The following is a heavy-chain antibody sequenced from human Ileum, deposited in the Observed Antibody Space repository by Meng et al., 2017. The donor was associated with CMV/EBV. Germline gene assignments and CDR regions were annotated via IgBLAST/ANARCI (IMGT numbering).Heavy chain of an antibody. Sequence: SETLSLTCAVSGASVSRDYYFWSWIRLSPGKGLEWIGYINYSGSTKYNPSLESRVSISIDTSKNQFSLRLRSVTAADTAEYYCARAGGYDYHFDFWGQGTLVTVSS. J-gene: IGHJ4*02. CDR3: ARAGGYDYHFDF. CDR1: GASVSRDYYF. V-gene: IGHV4-61*01. CDR2: INYSGST. D-gene: IGHD5-12*01.